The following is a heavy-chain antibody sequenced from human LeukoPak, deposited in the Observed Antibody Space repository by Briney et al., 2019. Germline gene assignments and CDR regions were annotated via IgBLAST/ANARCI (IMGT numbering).Heavy chain of an antibody. CDR1: GGSISSSSYY. J-gene: IGHJ3*02. D-gene: IGHD3-3*01. CDR3: ARREDFWSGYYRLGAFDI. CDR2: IYYSGST. Sequence: SETLSLTCTVSGGSISSSSYYWGWIRQPPGKGLEWLGSIYYSGSTYYNPSLKSRVTISVDTSKNQFSLKLSSVTAADTAVYYCARREDFWSGYYRLGAFDIWGQGTMVTVSS. V-gene: IGHV4-39*01.